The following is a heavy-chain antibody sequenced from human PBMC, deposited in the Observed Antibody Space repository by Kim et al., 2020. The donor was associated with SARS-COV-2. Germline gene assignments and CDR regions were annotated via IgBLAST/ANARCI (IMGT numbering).Heavy chain of an antibody. CDR3: ARESNTIFGVVIASYYFDY. V-gene: IGHV3-48*03. D-gene: IGHD3-3*01. J-gene: IGHJ4*02. Sequence: GRFTISRDNAKTSLYLQMSSLRAEDTAVYYCARESNTIFGVVIASYYFDYWGQGTLVTVSS.